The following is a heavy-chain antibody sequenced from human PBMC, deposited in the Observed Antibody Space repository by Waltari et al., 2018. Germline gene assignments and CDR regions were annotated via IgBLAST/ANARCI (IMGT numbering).Heavy chain of an antibody. V-gene: IGHV3-7*01. CDR2: IKLDGSDK. D-gene: IGHD6-19*01. J-gene: IGHJ4*02. CDR3: ATLDFSGGDYFDY. CDR1: GIIFSRNW. Sequence: EVRLVESVGGLVQPGGSLRLACAASGIIFSRNWMSWVRQAPGQGLEWVANIKLDGSDKYDLACVKRRFIVSRYHPKNSLYLQTGSLKADDTVVYYCATLDFSGGDYFDYWCQGTLVTVSP.